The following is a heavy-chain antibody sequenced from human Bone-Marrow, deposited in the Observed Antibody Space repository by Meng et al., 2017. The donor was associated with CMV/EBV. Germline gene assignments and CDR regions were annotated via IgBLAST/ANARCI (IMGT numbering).Heavy chain of an antibody. CDR2: INHSGST. V-gene: IGHV4-34*01. D-gene: IGHD1-26*01. CDR1: GGSFSGYY. J-gene: IGHJ6*02. CDR3: ARSRVGERRGSNSDPSNYYGMNV. Sequence: SETLSLTCAVYGGSFSGYYWSWIRQPPGKGLEWIGEINHSGSTNYNPSLKSRVTISVDTSKNQFSLKLGSVPAADTAVYYCARSRVGERRGSNSDPSNYYGMNVWAKGPRSPSP.